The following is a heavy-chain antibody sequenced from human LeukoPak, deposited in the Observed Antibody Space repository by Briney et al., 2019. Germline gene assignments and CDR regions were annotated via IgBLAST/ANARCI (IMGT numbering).Heavy chain of an antibody. CDR2: LSGSGGST. V-gene: IGHV3-23*01. CDR1: GFTSSSDA. Sequence: PRGALRLSCAPPGFTSSSDALNWVRPDPGKGLEWVSPLSGSGGSTYYADSVQGRFTISRDNSKNTLYLQMNSLRAEDTAVYYCARIHSLYYYDSSGYGAFDIWGQGTMVTVSS. D-gene: IGHD3-22*01. CDR3: ARIHSLYYYDSSGYGAFDI. J-gene: IGHJ3*02.